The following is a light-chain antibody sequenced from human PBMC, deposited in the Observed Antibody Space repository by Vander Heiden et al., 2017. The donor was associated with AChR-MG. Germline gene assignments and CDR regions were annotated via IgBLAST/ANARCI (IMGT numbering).Light chain of an antibody. V-gene: IGLV1-40*01. CDR2: GGS. CDR3: QSYDSSLSGYA. CDR1: RSNIGAGYD. Sequence: QSVLTQPLSVSGSPGQSVTISCTGRRSNIGAGYDVHWYQQEPGRAPKLLIYGGSKRPSGVPDRFSGTSASLTITGLQAEDEADYYCQSYDSSLSGYAFGTGTKVTVL. J-gene: IGLJ1*01.